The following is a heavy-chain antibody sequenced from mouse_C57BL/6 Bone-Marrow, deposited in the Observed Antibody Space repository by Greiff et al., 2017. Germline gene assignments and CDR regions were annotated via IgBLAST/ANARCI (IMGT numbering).Heavy chain of an antibody. CDR2: INPSNGGT. CDR3: ARWDYYGRVYWYFDV. D-gene: IGHD1-1*01. CDR1: GYTFTSYW. Sequence: VQLQQPGTELVKPGASVKLSCKASGYTFTSYWMHWVKQRPGQGLEWIGNINPSNGGTNYNEKFKSKATLTVDKSSSTAYMQLSSLTSEDSAVYYCARWDYYGRVYWYFDVWGTGTTVTVSS. J-gene: IGHJ1*03. V-gene: IGHV1-53*01.